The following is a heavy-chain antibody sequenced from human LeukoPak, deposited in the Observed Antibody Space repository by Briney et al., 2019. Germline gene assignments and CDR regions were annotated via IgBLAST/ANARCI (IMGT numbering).Heavy chain of an antibody. CDR2: TGLNSVNT. V-gene: IGHV3-23*01. D-gene: IGHD5-18*01. CDR1: GFTFSRHA. J-gene: IGHJ4*02. CDR3: AKGYDIGKQPRAYYFDN. Sequence: QPGGSLRLSCAASGFTFSRHAMSWVRQAPGKGLEWVSTTGLNSVNTLCVDSVKGRCTVSRDNSRNTLDLQIDNLRVDDTAVYYCAKGYDIGKQPRAYYFDNWGQGTLVTVSS.